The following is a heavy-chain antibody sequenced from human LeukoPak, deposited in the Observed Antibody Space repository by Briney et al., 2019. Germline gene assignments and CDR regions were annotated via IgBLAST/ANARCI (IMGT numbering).Heavy chain of an antibody. CDR3: ARKAGTLAFDI. CDR1: GFTFSSYG. J-gene: IGHJ3*02. V-gene: IGHV3-33*01. D-gene: IGHD1-1*01. CDR2: IWYDGSNK. Sequence: GGSLRLSCAASGFTFSSYGMHWVRQAPGKGLEWVAVIWYDGSNKYYADSVKGRFTISRDNSKNTLYLQMNSLRAEDTAVYYCARKAGTLAFDIWGQGTMVTVPS.